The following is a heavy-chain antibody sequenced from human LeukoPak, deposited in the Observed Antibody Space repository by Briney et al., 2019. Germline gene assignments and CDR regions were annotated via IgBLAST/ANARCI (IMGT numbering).Heavy chain of an antibody. CDR1: GLRFRSYA. V-gene: IGHV3-23*01. D-gene: IGHD2-15*01. CDR2: ISDDSSFA. Sequence: GGSLRLSCVASGLRFRSYAMNWVRQAPGKGLECISTISDDSSFAYYADSVKGRSAISRDDSKNTLYLQMNNLKVEDTAVYYCAKGRCSGVGCDSFHSWGQGALVTVSS. CDR3: AKGRCSGVGCDSFHS. J-gene: IGHJ4*02.